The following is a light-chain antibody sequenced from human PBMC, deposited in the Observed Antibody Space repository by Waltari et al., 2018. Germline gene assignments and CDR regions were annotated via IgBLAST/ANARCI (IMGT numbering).Light chain of an antibody. Sequence: SYELTQPPSVSVSPGQTASITCSGDKLGDKYACWYQQKPGHSPVLGIYQDSKRPSGIPERFSGSNSGNTATLTISGTQAMDEADYYCQAWDSSTAWVVFGGGTKLTVL. CDR3: QAWDSSTAWVV. J-gene: IGLJ2*01. CDR2: QDS. V-gene: IGLV3-1*01. CDR1: KLGDKY.